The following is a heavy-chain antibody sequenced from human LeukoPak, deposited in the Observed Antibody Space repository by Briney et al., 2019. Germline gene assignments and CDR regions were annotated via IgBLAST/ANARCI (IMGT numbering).Heavy chain of an antibody. CDR1: GFTFSGYA. Sequence: GGSLRLSCAASGFTFSGYAMSWVRQAPGKGLEWVSAISGSGGSTYYADSVKARFTISRDNSKNTLYLQMNSLRAEDTAVYYCAKGLYSSGWYFDYWGQGTLVTVSS. CDR3: AKGLYSSGWYFDY. CDR2: ISGSGGST. J-gene: IGHJ4*02. D-gene: IGHD6-19*01. V-gene: IGHV3-23*01.